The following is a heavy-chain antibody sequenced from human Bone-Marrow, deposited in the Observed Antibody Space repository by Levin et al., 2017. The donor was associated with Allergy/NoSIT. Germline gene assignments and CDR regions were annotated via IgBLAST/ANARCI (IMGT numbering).Heavy chain of an antibody. CDR2: MSPDGGTI. D-gene: IGHD2-15*01. V-gene: IGHV3-30-3*01. CDR3: ARRYCSGTSCRGRDAFDM. J-gene: IGHJ3*02. Sequence: PPGGSLRLSCVVSGFTFSSNVLHWVRQAPGKGLEWVAVMSPDGGTIFYADSVKGRFTISRDNSKGTQYLQMNSLRTEDTAIYYCARRYCSGTSCRGRDAFDMWGQGTMVTVSS. CDR1: GFTFSSNV.